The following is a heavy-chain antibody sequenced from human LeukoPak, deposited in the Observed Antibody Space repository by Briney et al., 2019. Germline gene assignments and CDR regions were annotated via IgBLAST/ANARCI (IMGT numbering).Heavy chain of an antibody. J-gene: IGHJ6*02. V-gene: IGHV1-8*01. CDR1: GYTFTSYE. D-gene: IGHD5-18*01. CDR3: ARAPRQLSYYYGLDV. CDR2: MNPNSGDT. Sequence: ASVKVSCKASGYTFTSYEIMWVRQDTGQGLEWMGWMNPNSGDTGYAQKFQGRVTMNRDTSKSTAYMDLSNLRSEDTAVYYCARAPRQLSYYYGLDVWGQGTTVTVSS.